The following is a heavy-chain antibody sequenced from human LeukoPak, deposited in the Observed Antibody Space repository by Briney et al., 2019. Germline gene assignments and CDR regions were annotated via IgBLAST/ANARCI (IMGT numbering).Heavy chain of an antibody. D-gene: IGHD5-18*01. CDR1: GGSISSSSYY. CDR2: IYYSGST. CDR3: ARGPDTAMDV. Sequence: SETLSLTCTVSGGSISSSSYYWGWIRQPPGKGLEWIGSIYYSGSTYYNPSLKSRVTISVDTSKNQFSLKLSSVTAADTAVYYCARGPDTAMDVWGQGTTVTVSS. V-gene: IGHV4-39*01. J-gene: IGHJ6*02.